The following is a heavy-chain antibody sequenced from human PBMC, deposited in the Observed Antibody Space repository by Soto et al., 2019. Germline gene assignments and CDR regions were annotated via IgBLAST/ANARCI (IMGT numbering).Heavy chain of an antibody. J-gene: IGHJ4*02. CDR1: GYSISSGYY. CDR3: ARETPFFDH. CDR2: IYHSGST. V-gene: IGHV4-38-2*02. Sequence: SETLSLTCAVSGYSISSGYYWGWIRQPPGKGPEWIGSIYHSGSTYYNPSLKSRVTISVDTSKNQFSLKLSSVTAADTAVYYCARETPFFDHWGQGTQVTVSS.